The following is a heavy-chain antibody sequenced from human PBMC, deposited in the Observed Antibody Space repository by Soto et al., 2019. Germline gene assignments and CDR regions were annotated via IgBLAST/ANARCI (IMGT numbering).Heavy chain of an antibody. CDR2: IYTSGST. CDR3: ARGPQSGRAAARGEVPLDVFYYYYYYGMDV. Sequence: PSETLSLTCTVSGGSISSYYWSWIRQPAGKGLEWIGRIYTSGSTNYNPSLKSRVTMSVDTSKNQFSLKLSPVTAADTAVYYCARGPQSGRAAARGEVPLDVFYYYYYYGMDVWGQGTTVTVSS. D-gene: IGHD6-13*01. CDR1: GGSISSYY. V-gene: IGHV4-4*07. J-gene: IGHJ6*02.